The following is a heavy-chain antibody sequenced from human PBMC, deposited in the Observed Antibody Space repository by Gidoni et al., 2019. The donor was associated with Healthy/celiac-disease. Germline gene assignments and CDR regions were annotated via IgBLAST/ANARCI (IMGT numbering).Heavy chain of an antibody. D-gene: IGHD3-9*01. J-gene: IGHJ5*02. Sequence: EVQLVESGGGLVQPGRSLRLSCAAAGFTYDDYAMHWVRQAPGKGLECVSGISGNIGSLGYADSVKGLFTISRDNAKISLYLQMNSLRAEYTALYYCAKGLRYFDWLSSPWFDPWGQGTLVTVSS. CDR1: GFTYDDYA. V-gene: IGHV3-9*01. CDR2: ISGNIGSL. CDR3: AKGLRYFDWLSSPWFDP.